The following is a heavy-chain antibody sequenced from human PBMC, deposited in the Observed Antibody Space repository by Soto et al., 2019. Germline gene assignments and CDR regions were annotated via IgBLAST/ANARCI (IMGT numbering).Heavy chain of an antibody. V-gene: IGHV3-23*01. CDR3: AKGGFAVVAAAHYYYYGMDV. Sequence: GSLRLSCAASGFTFSSYAMSWVRQAPGKGLEWVSAISGSGGSTYYADSVKGRFTISRDNSKNTLYLQMNSLRAEDTAVYYCAKGGFAVVAAAHYYYYGMDVWGQGTTVTVSS. CDR2: ISGSGGST. CDR1: GFTFSSYA. J-gene: IGHJ6*02. D-gene: IGHD2-15*01.